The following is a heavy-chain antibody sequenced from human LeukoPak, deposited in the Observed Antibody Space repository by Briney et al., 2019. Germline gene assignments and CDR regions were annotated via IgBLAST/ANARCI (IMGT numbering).Heavy chain of an antibody. Sequence: GGSLRLSCAASGFTFSSYAMHWVRQAPGKGLEWVAVISYDGSNKYYADSVKGRFTISRDNSKNTLYLQMNSLRAEDTAVYYCARDGVGATPLDYWGQGTLVTVSS. CDR1: GFTFSSYA. V-gene: IGHV3-30*04. CDR3: ARDGVGATPLDY. CDR2: ISYDGSNK. J-gene: IGHJ4*02. D-gene: IGHD1-26*01.